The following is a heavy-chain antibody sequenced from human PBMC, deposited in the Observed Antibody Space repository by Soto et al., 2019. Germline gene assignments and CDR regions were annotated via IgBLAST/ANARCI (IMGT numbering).Heavy chain of an antibody. Sequence: QVQLQESGPGLVKPSGTLSLTCAVSGGSFTSNNWWTWVRQPPGQGLEWIGEIYRTGSTNYNPSLKSLVTISLDTSENQFSLKVTSLTAADTAVYYCARRDPGTSVDYWGQGTLVTVSS. J-gene: IGHJ4*02. D-gene: IGHD1-7*01. CDR1: GGSFTSNNW. V-gene: IGHV4-4*02. CDR2: IYRTGST. CDR3: ARRDPGTSVDY.